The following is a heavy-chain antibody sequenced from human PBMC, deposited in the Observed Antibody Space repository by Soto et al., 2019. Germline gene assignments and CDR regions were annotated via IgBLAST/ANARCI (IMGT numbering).Heavy chain of an antibody. Sequence: QVQLVQSGAEVKKPGASVKVSCKVSGYTLTELSMHWVRQAPGKGLEWMGGFDPEDGETIYAPKLQGRATMTEPTSTDTAYIELSSLRSDHTAVYYCATYYAGGSWFDPWGQGTLVTLSS. CDR3: ATYYAGGSWFDP. D-gene: IGHD2-2*01. CDR1: GYTLTELS. CDR2: FDPEDGET. J-gene: IGHJ5*02. V-gene: IGHV1-24*01.